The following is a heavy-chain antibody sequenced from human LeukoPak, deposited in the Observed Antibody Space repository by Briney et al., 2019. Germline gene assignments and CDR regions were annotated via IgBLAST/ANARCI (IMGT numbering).Heavy chain of an antibody. J-gene: IGHJ4*02. CDR2: ISRTSSYI. Sequence: GGSLRLSCAASGFTFSSYNMNWVRQAPGKGLEWVSSISRTSSYIYYADSVKGRFTISRDNAKNSLYLQMNSLRAEDTAVYYCARDPGIIPVAGSYYIDSWGQGTLVTVS. CDR1: GFTFSSYN. V-gene: IGHV3-21*01. D-gene: IGHD6-19*01. CDR3: ARDPGIIPVAGSYYIDS.